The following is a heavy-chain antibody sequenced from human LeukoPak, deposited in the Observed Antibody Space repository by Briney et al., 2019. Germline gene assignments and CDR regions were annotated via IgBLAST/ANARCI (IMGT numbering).Heavy chain of an antibody. J-gene: IGHJ3*02. V-gene: IGHV4-59*08. CDR3: ARQDCSGGSCYNDAFDI. CDR1: GGSISSYY. D-gene: IGHD2-15*01. Sequence: SETLSLTCTVPGGSISSYYWSWIRQPPGKGLEWIGYIYYSGSTNYNPSLKSRVTISVDTSKNQFSLKLSSVTAADTAVYYCARQDCSGGSCYNDAFDIWGQGTMVTVSS. CDR2: IYYSGST.